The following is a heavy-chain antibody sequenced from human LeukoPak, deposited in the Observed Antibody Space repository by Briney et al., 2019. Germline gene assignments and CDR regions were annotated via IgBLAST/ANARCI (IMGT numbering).Heavy chain of an antibody. J-gene: IGHJ4*02. CDR3: ARDHYDSSGYYYGDY. CDR1: GYTFTGYY. V-gene: IGHV1-2*06. CDR2: INPNSGGT. Sequence: GASVKVSCKASGYTFTGYYMHWVRQAPGQGLEWMGRINPNSGGTNYAQKFQGRVTMTRDTSISTAYMELSRLRSDDTAVYYCARDHYDSSGYYYGDYWGQGALVTVSS. D-gene: IGHD3-22*01.